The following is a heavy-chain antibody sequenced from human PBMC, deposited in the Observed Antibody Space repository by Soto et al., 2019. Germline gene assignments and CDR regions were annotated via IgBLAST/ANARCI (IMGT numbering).Heavy chain of an antibody. CDR3: ARVPLAYCGGDCYHWYFDL. CDR2: IIPIFGTA. J-gene: IGHJ2*01. D-gene: IGHD2-21*02. V-gene: IGHV1-69*01. Sequence: QVQLVQSGAEVKKPGSSVKVSCKASGGTFSSYAISWVRQAPGQGLEWMGGIIPIFGTANYAQKFQGRVTITADESTRTAYMELSSLRSEDTAVYYCARVPLAYCGGDCYHWYFDLWGRGTLVTVSS. CDR1: GGTFSSYA.